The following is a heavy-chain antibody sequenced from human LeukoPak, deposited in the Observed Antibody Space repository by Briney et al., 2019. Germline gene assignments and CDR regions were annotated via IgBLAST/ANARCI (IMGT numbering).Heavy chain of an antibody. D-gene: IGHD6-6*01. V-gene: IGHV4-39*07. CDR3: ARVSQLVRESIDY. CDR1: GGSISSSSYY. Sequence: SETLSLTCTVSGGSISSSSYYWGWIRQPPGKGLEWIGSIYYSGSTYYNPSLKSRVTISVDTSKNQFSLKLSSVTAADTAVYYCARVSQLVRESIDYWGQGTLATVSS. J-gene: IGHJ4*02. CDR2: IYYSGST.